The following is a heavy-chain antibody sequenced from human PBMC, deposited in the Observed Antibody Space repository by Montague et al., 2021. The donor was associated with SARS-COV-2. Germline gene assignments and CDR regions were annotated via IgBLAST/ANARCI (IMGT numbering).Heavy chain of an antibody. CDR1: GDSVSRSY. V-gene: IGHV4-59*08. Sequence: SETLSLTCTVAGDSVSRSYWNWIRQSPGKGPEWIGNIYYYGSVNYNPSXKSRLSISLDTSKNQLSLTLTSVTAADTATYYCARQITMVRGPFDSWGQGTLVLVSS. CDR3: ARQITMVRGPFDS. CDR2: IYYYGSV. D-gene: IGHD3-10*01. J-gene: IGHJ4*02.